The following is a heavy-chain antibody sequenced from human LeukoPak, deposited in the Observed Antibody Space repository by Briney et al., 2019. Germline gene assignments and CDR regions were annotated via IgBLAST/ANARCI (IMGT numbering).Heavy chain of an antibody. CDR3: ARVAFAVVRYYFDY. Sequence: SQILSLTCTVSGGSISSGDYYWSWIRQPPGKGLEWIGYIYYSGSTYYNPSLKSRVTISVDTSKNQFSLKLSSVTAADTAVYYCARVAFAVVRYYFDYWGQGTLVTVSS. CDR2: IYYSGST. V-gene: IGHV4-30-4*01. D-gene: IGHD3-10*01. J-gene: IGHJ4*02. CDR1: GGSISSGDYY.